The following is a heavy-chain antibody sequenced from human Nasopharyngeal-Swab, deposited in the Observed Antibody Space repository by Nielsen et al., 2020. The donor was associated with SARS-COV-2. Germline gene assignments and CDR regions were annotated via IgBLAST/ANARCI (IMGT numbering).Heavy chain of an antibody. D-gene: IGHD3-3*01. V-gene: IGHV3-7*01. CDR3: ARDNDRYDFWSGYYYWSNWFDP. CDR1: GFTFSSYW. CDR2: IKQDGSEK. J-gene: IGHJ5*02. Sequence: GGSLRLSCAASGFTFSSYWMSWVRQAPGKGLEWVANIKQDGSEKYYVDSVKGRFTISRDNAKNSLYLQMNSLRAEDTAVYYCARDNDRYDFWSGYYYWSNWFDPWGQGTLVTVSS.